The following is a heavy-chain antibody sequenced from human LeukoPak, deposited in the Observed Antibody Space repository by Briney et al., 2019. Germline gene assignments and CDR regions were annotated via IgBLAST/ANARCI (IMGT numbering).Heavy chain of an antibody. D-gene: IGHD6-19*01. V-gene: IGHV3-7*01. CDR2: INPDGSAT. CDR1: GFIFSTYW. Sequence: PGGSLRLSCEFSGFIFSTYWMAWVRQAPGEGLEWVANINPDGSATYYVDSVKGRFIITRDNAKQSLFLQMNNLRAEKTAVYHCVSWGMEAGMSDGGQGTL. CDR3: VSWGMEAGMSD. J-gene: IGHJ4*02.